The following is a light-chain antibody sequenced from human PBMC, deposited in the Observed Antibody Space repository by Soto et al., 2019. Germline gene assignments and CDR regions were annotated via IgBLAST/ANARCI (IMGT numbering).Light chain of an antibody. J-gene: IGLJ2*01. CDR1: NSDVGTYNY. CDR3: SSYTTSSTLV. Sequence: QSALTQPASVSGSPGQSITISCTGTNSDVGTYNYVSWYQQHPGKAPKFVVYEVSDRPSGVSDRFSGSKSGNTASLTISGLQAEDEADYYCSSYTTSSTLVFSGGTQLTVL. CDR2: EVS. V-gene: IGLV2-14*01.